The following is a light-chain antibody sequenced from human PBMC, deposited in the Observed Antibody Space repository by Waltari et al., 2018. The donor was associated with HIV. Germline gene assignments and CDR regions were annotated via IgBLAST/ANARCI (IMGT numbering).Light chain of an antibody. CDR2: GAS. Sequence: EVVMTQSPATLSVSPGERATLSCSASQSVGSNLAWYQQKPGQAPRLLIYGASTRATGVPARFTGSGSGTEFSLTISSLQSEDFAVYYCHQYNNWPPVTFGGGTKVEIK. CDR1: QSVGSN. V-gene: IGKV3-15*01. CDR3: HQYNNWPPVT. J-gene: IGKJ4*01.